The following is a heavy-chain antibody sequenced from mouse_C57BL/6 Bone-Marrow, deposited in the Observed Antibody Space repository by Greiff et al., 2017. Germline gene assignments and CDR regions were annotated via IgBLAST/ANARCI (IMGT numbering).Heavy chain of an antibody. CDR2: INPGSGGT. CDR3: ARGTTVVPYYFDY. J-gene: IGHJ2*01. CDR1: GYAFTNYL. Sequence: QVQLQQSGAELVRPGTSVKVSCKASGYAFTNYLIEWVKQRPGQGLEWIGVINPGSGGTNYNEKFKGKATLTADKSSSTAYIQLSSLTSEDSAVYFCARGTTVVPYYFDYWGQGTTLTVSS. D-gene: IGHD1-1*01. V-gene: IGHV1-54*01.